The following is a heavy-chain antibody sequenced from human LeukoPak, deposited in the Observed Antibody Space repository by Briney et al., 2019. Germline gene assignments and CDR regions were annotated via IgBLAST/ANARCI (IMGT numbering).Heavy chain of an antibody. Sequence: GGSLRLSCAASGFTFDDYGMSWVRQAPGKGLEWVSGINWNGGSTGYADSVKGRFTISRDNAKNSLYLQMNSLRAEDTALYYRARLGYCSSTSCYVNYYYYMDVWGKGTTVTVSS. CDR2: INWNGGST. J-gene: IGHJ6*03. CDR1: GFTFDDYG. D-gene: IGHD2-2*01. CDR3: ARLGYCSSTSCYVNYYYYMDV. V-gene: IGHV3-20*04.